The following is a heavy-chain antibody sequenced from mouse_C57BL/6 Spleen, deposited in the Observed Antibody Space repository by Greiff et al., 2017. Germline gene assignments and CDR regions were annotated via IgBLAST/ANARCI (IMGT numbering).Heavy chain of an antibody. J-gene: IGHJ2*01. CDR1: GFTFSSYA. Sequence: VQLKESGGGLVKPGGSLKLSCAASGFTFSSYAMSWVRQTPEKRLEWVATISDGGSYTYYPDNVKGRFTISRDNAKNNLYLQMSHLKSEDTAMYYCARSTMITTYYFDYWGQGTTLTVSS. CDR2: ISDGGSYT. CDR3: ARSTMITTYYFDY. V-gene: IGHV5-4*01. D-gene: IGHD2-4*01.